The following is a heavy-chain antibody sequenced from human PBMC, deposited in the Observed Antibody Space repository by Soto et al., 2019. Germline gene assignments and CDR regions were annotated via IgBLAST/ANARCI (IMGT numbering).Heavy chain of an antibody. J-gene: IGHJ5*02. CDR1: RFTFSKHL. D-gene: IGHD3-16*01. Sequence: EVRLVEAGGGLVQPGGALRLSLAALRFTFSKHLMTWVRQAPGRGLECLANIHPHGSEINYAASVEGRFTISRDNAKDLLYLQMNSLRADDTAIYYCATDVWGPDTWGQGTLVTVSS. CDR3: ATDVWGPDT. V-gene: IGHV3-7*03. CDR2: IHPHGSEI.